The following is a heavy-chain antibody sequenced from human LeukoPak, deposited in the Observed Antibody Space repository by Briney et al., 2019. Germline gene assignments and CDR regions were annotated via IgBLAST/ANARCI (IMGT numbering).Heavy chain of an antibody. Sequence: GGSLRLSCAASGFTFSSYSMNWVRQAPGKGLEWVSYISSSSSTIYYADSVKGRFTISRGNAKNSLYLQMNSLRAEDTAVYYCARGIYYDSSGWPLVDYWGQGTLVTVSS. J-gene: IGHJ4*02. V-gene: IGHV3-48*01. CDR1: GFTFSSYS. CDR3: ARGIYYDSSGWPLVDY. D-gene: IGHD3-22*01. CDR2: ISSSSSTI.